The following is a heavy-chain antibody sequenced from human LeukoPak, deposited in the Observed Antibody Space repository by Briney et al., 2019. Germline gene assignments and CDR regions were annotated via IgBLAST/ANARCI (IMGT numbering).Heavy chain of an antibody. CDR3: ARLSAYYYGSYFYYYMDV. CDR1: GFTFSSYW. J-gene: IGHJ6*03. CDR2: IKQDGSEK. D-gene: IGHD3-10*01. Sequence: GGSLRLSCAASGFTFSSYWMSWVRQAPGKGLEWVANIKQDGSEKYYVDSVKGRFTISRDNAKNSLYLQMNSLRAEDTALYYCARLSAYYYGSYFYYYMDVWGKGTTVTVSS. V-gene: IGHV3-7*01.